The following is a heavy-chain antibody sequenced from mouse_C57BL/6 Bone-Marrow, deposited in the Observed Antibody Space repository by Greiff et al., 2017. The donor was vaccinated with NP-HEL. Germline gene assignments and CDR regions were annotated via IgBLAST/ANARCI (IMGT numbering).Heavy chain of an antibody. CDR3: ARLTTVVARYFDV. J-gene: IGHJ1*03. CDR2: IDPSDSET. D-gene: IGHD1-1*01. CDR1: GYTFTSYW. Sequence: VQLQQPGAELVRPGSSVKLSCKASGYTFTSYWMHWVKQRPIQGLEWIGNIDPSDSETHYNQKFKDKATLTVDKSSSTAYMQLSSLTSEDSAVYYCARLTTVVARYFDVWGTGTTVTVSS. V-gene: IGHV1-52*01.